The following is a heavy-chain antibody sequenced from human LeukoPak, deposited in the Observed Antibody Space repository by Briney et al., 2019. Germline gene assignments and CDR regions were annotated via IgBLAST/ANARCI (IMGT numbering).Heavy chain of an antibody. CDR3: ARANSGSYYRWHDAFDI. V-gene: IGHV4-61*02. CDR1: GGSISSGSYY. Sequence: SQTLSLTCTVSGGSISSGSYYWSWIRQPAGKGLEWIGRIYTSGSTNYNPSLKSRVTISVDTSKNQFSLKLSSVTAADTAVYYCARANSGSYYRWHDAFDIWGQGTMVTVSS. J-gene: IGHJ3*02. D-gene: IGHD1-26*01. CDR2: IYTSGST.